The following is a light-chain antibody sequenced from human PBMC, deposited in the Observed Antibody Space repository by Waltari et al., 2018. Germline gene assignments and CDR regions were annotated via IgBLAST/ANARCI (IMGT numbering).Light chain of an antibody. CDR2: STN. Sequence: QTVVTQEPSFSVSPGGTVTLTCGFSSGSFSTTYYPSWYQQTPGQAPRTLIYSTNTRSSGVPDRFSGSILGNKAALTITGAQADDESGYYCVLYMGSGIWMFGAGTKLTVL. CDR1: SGSFSTTYY. J-gene: IGLJ3*02. V-gene: IGLV8-61*01. CDR3: VLYMGSGIWM.